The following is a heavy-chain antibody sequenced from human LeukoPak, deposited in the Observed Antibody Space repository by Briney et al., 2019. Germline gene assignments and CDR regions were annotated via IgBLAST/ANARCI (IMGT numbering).Heavy chain of an antibody. D-gene: IGHD2/OR15-2a*01. CDR2: IGPNGGSA. CDR3: ARARRTSMGPYYYMDV. J-gene: IGHJ6*03. V-gene: IGHV1-46*01. Sequence: ASVKVSCKASGYTFTTYYIHWVRQAPGQGLEWMGMIGPNGGSANYAQKFQGRVTITADESTSTAYMELSSLRSEDTAVYYCARARRTSMGPYYYMDVWGKGTTVTISS. CDR1: GYTFTTYY.